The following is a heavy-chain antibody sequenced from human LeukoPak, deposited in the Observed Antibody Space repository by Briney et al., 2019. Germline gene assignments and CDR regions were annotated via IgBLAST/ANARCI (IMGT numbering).Heavy chain of an antibody. V-gene: IGHV1-18*01. Sequence: ASVKVSCKASGYTFTSYGISWVRQAPGQGPEWMGWISAYNGNTNYAQKLQGRVTMTTDTSTSTAYMELRSLRSDDTAVYYCARVETRYCSSTSCYTGEFDYWGQGTLVTVSS. J-gene: IGHJ4*02. D-gene: IGHD2-2*02. CDR1: GYTFTSYG. CDR3: ARVETRYCSSTSCYTGEFDY. CDR2: ISAYNGNT.